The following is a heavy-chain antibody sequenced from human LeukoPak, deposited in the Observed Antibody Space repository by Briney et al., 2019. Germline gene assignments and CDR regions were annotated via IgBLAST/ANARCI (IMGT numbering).Heavy chain of an antibody. Sequence: SVKVSCKASEGTFSSYAISWVRQAPGQGLEWMGGIIPIFGTANYAQKFQGRVTITTDESTSTAYMELSSLRSEDTAVYYCAAALLGYCSSTSCYTPHYYYYYMDVWGKGTTVTVSS. V-gene: IGHV1-69*05. J-gene: IGHJ6*03. CDR1: EGTFSSYA. CDR2: IIPIFGTA. CDR3: AAALLGYCSSTSCYTPHYYYYYMDV. D-gene: IGHD2-2*02.